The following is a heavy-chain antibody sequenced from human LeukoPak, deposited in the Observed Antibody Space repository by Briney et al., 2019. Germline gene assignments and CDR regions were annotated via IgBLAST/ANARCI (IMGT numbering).Heavy chain of an antibody. D-gene: IGHD6-6*01. J-gene: IGHJ6*04. V-gene: IGHV1-69*01. CDR2: IIPIFGTA. CDR3: ARGAKYSSSPEEMDV. Sequence: GASVKVSCKASGGTFSSYAISWVRQAPGQGLEWVGGIIPIFGTANYAQKFQGRVTITADESTSTAYMELSSLRSEDTAVYYCARGAKYSSSPEEMDVWGKGTTVTVSS. CDR1: GGTFSSYA.